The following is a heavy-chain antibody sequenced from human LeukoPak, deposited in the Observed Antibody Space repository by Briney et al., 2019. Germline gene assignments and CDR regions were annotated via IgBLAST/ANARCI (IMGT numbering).Heavy chain of an antibody. Sequence: SETLSLTCTVSGGSISIYYWSWIRQPPGKGLEWLGYTYNSGSTLYNPSLESRVTISVDTSRNEFSLRLTSVTAADAAVYYCVRDRELNYWGQGTLVTVSS. J-gene: IGHJ4*02. CDR3: VRDRELNY. V-gene: IGHV4-59*01. CDR2: TYNSGST. D-gene: IGHD3-10*01. CDR1: GGSISIYY.